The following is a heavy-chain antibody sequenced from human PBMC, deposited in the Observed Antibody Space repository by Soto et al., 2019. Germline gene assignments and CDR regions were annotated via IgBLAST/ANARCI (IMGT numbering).Heavy chain of an antibody. Sequence: QVQLQQWGAGLLKPSETLSLTCAVYGGSFSGYYWSWIRQPPGKGLEWIGEINHSGSTSYNPSLKSRVTISVDTSKNQFSLKLSSVTAADTAVYYCARERVLRYFDWLLPFDYWGQGTLVTASS. CDR3: ARERVLRYFDWLLPFDY. CDR1: GGSFSGYY. CDR2: INHSGST. V-gene: IGHV4-34*01. D-gene: IGHD3-9*01. J-gene: IGHJ4*02.